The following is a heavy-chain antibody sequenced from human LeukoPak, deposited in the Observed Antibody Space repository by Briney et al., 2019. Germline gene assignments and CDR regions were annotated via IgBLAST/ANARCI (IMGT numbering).Heavy chain of an antibody. D-gene: IGHD1-1*01. CDR3: ARKTFGTVYFDY. V-gene: IGHV3-48*03. Sequence: GGSLRLSCAASGFTFSTYEMNWVRQAPGKGLEWISYISPGGGDTIYYADSVKGRFTISRDNAKNSVHLQMKSLRGEDTAVYYCARKTFGTVYFDYWGQGNLVTVSS. CDR2: ISPGGGDTI. CDR1: GFTFSTYE. J-gene: IGHJ4*02.